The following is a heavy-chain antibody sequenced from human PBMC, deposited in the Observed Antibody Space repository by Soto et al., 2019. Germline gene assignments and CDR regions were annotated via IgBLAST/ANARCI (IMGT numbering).Heavy chain of an antibody. V-gene: IGHV1-69*01. CDR3: ARALVSLGFAFDY. CDR1: GGTFSSYA. CDR2: INPIFGTA. J-gene: IGHJ4*02. D-gene: IGHD1-26*01. Sequence: QVQLVQSGAEVRKPGSSVKVSCKASGGTFSSYAVSWVRQAPGQGLEWMGGINPIFGTADYAQKFQGRVTVTADESTTTAYMELSSLTSEDTAMYYCARALVSLGFAFDYWGQGTLVTVSS.